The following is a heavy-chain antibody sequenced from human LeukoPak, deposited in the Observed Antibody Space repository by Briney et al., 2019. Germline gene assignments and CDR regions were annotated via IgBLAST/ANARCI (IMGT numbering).Heavy chain of an antibody. CDR1: GYTFTSYG. V-gene: IGHV1-18*01. J-gene: IGHJ2*01. CDR2: ISAYNGNT. Sequence: ASVKVSCKASGYTFTSYGISWVRQAPGQGLEWMGWISAYNGNTNYAQKLQGRVTMTTDTSTSTAYMELRSLRSDDTAVYYCATENCSSTSCYYWYFDLWGRGTLVTVSS. D-gene: IGHD2-2*01. CDR3: ATENCSSTSCYYWYFDL.